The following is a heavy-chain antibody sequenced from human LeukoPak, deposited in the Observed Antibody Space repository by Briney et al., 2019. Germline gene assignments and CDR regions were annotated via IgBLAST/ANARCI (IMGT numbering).Heavy chain of an antibody. D-gene: IGHD3-3*01. CDR1: GGSISSYY. Sequence: SETLSLTCTVSGGSISSYYWSWIRQPPGKGLEWIGYIYYSGSTNYNPSLKSRVTISVDTSKNQFSLKLSSVTAADTAVYYCASSEITIFGVVPSLLSLWGQGTLVTVSS. V-gene: IGHV4-59*08. CDR2: IYYSGST. J-gene: IGHJ4*02. CDR3: ASSEITIFGVVPSLLSL.